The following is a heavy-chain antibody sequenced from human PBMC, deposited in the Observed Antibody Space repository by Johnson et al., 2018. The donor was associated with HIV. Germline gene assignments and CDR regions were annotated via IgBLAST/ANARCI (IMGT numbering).Heavy chain of an antibody. J-gene: IGHJ3*02. V-gene: IGHV3-7*01. D-gene: IGHD4-17*01. CDR1: GFTFSSYW. CDR3: ARDSTPWGGDYVDYTFDI. CDR2: IKQDGSEK. Sequence: VQLVESGGGVERPGGSLRLSCAASGFTFSSYWMSWVRQAPGKGLEWVANIKQDGSEKYYVDSVKGRFTISRDNAKKSLYLQMNSLRSEDTALYYCARDSTPWGGDYVDYTFDIWGQGTMVTVSS.